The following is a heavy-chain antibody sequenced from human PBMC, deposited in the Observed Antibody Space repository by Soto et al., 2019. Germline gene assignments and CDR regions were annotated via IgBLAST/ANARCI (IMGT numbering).Heavy chain of an antibody. J-gene: IGHJ1*01. V-gene: IGHV2-5*02. CDR3: AQGWGGYGVVNPFKH. CDR2: IYWDDDR. Sequence: SGPTLVNPTQTLTLTCSFSGFSFRTSGVGVGWIRQPPGKALEWLALIYWDDDRRYSPSLKDRLTITKDTSKSQVVLTLTNVDTADTGTYYCAQGWGGYGVVNPFKHWGQGIPVTVSS. CDR1: GFSFRTSGVG. D-gene: IGHD3-3*01.